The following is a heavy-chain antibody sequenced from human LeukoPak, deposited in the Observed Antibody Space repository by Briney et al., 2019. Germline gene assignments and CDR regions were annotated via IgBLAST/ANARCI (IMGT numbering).Heavy chain of an antibody. D-gene: IGHD6-13*01. CDR3: ATMYSSSWYFDL. Sequence: PSETLSLTCTVSGDSISSYYWSWIRQPPGKGLEWIGYISYSGSTNYNPSLKSRVTISLDTSKNQFSLKLNSVTAADTAVYYCATMYSSSWYFDLWGRGTLVTVSS. CDR1: GDSISSYY. J-gene: IGHJ2*01. V-gene: IGHV4-59*01. CDR2: ISYSGST.